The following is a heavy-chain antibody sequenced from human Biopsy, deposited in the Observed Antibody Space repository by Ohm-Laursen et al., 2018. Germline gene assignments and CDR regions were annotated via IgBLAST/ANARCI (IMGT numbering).Heavy chain of an antibody. CDR2: IHHAQSA. V-gene: IGHV4-59*01. CDR3: ARLYRLDDYWNDDPPDAFDV. CDR1: GGSISSYY. J-gene: IGHJ3*01. D-gene: IGHD1-1*01. Sequence: SQTLSLTCTVSGGSISSYYWMWIRQPPGKGLEWIGYIHHAQSATYSPSLKSRVTISVDTSKNQFSLKLSSVTAADTAIFFCARLYRLDDYWNDDPPDAFDVWGQGTRVTVSS.